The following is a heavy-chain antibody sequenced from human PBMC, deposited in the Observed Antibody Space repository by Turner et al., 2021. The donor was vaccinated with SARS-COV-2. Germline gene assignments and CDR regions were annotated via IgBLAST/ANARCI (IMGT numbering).Heavy chain of an antibody. J-gene: IGHJ3*02. CDR2: IDTGDSYT. D-gene: IGHD1-7*01. CDR3: ARLSAISGTTRCDAFDI. Sequence: EVQLVQSGPEGNKPWESLKISCQASGYNFANYWIAWVRQMRGKGLEWMGRIDTGDSYTNYGPSFQGHVIISVDRSISTAYLQWSSLKASDTAIYYCARLSAISGTTRCDAFDIWGQGTAV. V-gene: IGHV5-10-1*03. CDR1: GYNFANYW.